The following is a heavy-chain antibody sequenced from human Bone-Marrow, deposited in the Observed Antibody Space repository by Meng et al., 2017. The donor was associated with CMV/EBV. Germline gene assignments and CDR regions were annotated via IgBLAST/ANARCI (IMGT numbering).Heavy chain of an antibody. V-gene: IGHV3-48*04. D-gene: IGHD6-6*01. CDR3: AREEYTSSAPFDY. CDR2: ISSSGGSI. Sequence: ETLALTCAASGFTFSSYSMNWVRQAPGKGLEWVSYISSSGGSIFYADSVKGRFTVSRDNAKNSLYLQMNSLRAEDTAVYYCAREEYTSSAPFDYWGQGTLVTVSS. CDR1: GFTFSSYS. J-gene: IGHJ4*02.